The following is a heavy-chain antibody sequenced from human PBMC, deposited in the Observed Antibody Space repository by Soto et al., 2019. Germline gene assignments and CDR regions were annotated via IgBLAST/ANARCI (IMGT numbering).Heavy chain of an antibody. CDR3: ASQLPGTGGAFDI. V-gene: IGHV1-3*01. J-gene: IGHJ3*02. CDR2: IDAGNGNT. Sequence: QVQLVQSGAEVRMPGASVKVSCKASGYSFTTYALHWVRQAPGQRLEWMAWIDAGNGNTKYSQQFQGRVTVTRDTIASTIYMQLSSLKSEDTAVFYCASQLPGTGGAFDIWGQGTAVTVSS. D-gene: IGHD1-1*01. CDR1: GYSFTTYA.